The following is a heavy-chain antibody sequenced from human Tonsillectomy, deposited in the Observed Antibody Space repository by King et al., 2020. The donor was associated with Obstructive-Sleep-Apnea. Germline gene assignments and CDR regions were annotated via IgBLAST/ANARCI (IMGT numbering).Heavy chain of an antibody. Sequence: VQLQESGPGLVKPSETLSLTCTVSGGSVNSGSHYWSWIRQPPGKGLEWVGYISYSGSTNYHPSLKSRVTISVDTSKNQFSRKLSSVTAADTAVYYCARDPGLSGWSFDYWGQGTLVTVSS. V-gene: IGHV4-61*01. CDR2: ISYSGST. CDR1: GGSVNSGSHY. D-gene: IGHD6-19*01. J-gene: IGHJ4*02. CDR3: ARDPGLSGWSFDY.